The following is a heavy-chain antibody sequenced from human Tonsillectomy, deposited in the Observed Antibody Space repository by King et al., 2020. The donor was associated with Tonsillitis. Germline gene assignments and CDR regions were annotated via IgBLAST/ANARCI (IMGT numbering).Heavy chain of an antibody. CDR2: IKQDGSEK. CDR1: GFTFSSYW. V-gene: IGHV3-7*03. CDR3: ARDQQTIAAAGTVVDY. D-gene: IGHD6-13*01. Sequence: DVQLVESGGGLVQPGGSLRLSCAASGFTFSSYWMSWVRQAPGKGLEWVANIKQDGSEKYYVDSVKGRFTISRDNAKNSLYLQMNSLRAEDTAVYYCARDQQTIAAAGTVVDYWGQGTLVTVSS. J-gene: IGHJ4*02.